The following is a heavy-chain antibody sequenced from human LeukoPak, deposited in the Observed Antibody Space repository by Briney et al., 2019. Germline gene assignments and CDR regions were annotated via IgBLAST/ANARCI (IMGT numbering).Heavy chain of an antibody. Sequence: GGSLRLSCTASGFNLDDYDMSWVRHVPGKGVEWVSGITWNGDKTSYADSVRGRFAISRDNTKKSLYLQMSSLRAEDTALYYCARDPFCSSSTGCYFEDWFDPWGPGTLVTVSS. J-gene: IGHJ5*02. D-gene: IGHD2-2*01. CDR2: ITWNGDKT. CDR3: ARDPFCSSSTGCYFEDWFDP. V-gene: IGHV3-20*04. CDR1: GFNLDDYD.